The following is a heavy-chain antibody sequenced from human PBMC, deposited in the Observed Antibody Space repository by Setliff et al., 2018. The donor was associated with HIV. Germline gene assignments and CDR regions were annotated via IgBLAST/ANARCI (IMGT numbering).Heavy chain of an antibody. CDR2: ISVYNGQT. CDR3: ARGHHFYWYFDL. V-gene: IGHV1-18*01. J-gene: IGHJ2*01. CDR1: GSSFTTYG. Sequence: AASVKVSCKASGSSFTTYGISWVRQAPGQGLEWVGWISVYNGQTLYAQKVQDRITVTMDIPKDTAYMELRGLTPDDTAVYYCARGHHFYWYFDLWGPGTCGHRLL.